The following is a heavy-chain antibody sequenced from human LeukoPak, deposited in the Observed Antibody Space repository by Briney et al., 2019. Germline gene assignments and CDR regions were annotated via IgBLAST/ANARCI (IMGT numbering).Heavy chain of an antibody. CDR1: GYSISSGYY. Sequence: SETLSLTCTVSGYSISSGYYWGWIRQPPGKGLEWIGSIYHSGSTYYNPSLKSRVTISVDTSKNQFSLRLSSVTAADTAVYYCARTLPRYSRSRTFDIWGQGTMVTVSS. D-gene: IGHD5-18*01. CDR2: IYHSGST. V-gene: IGHV4-38-2*02. CDR3: ARTLPRYSRSRTFDI. J-gene: IGHJ3*02.